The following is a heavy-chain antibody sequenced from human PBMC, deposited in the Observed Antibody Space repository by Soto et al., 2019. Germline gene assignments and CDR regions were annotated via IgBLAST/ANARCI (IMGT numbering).Heavy chain of an antibody. CDR1: GFTFSSYS. CDR3: ARESAGAMVMRFDP. V-gene: IGHV3-21*01. J-gene: IGHJ5*02. Sequence: VGSLRLSCAASGFTFSSYSMNWVRQAPGKGLEWVSSISSSSSYIYYADSVKGRFTISRDNAKNSLYLQMNSLRAEDTAVYYCARESAGAMVMRFDPWGQGTLVTVSS. D-gene: IGHD5-18*01. CDR2: ISSSSSYI.